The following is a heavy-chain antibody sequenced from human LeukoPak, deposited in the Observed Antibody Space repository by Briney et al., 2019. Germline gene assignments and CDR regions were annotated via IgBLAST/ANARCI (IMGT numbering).Heavy chain of an antibody. CDR3: ARARAPIFGVVPTGAGYYMDV. D-gene: IGHD3-3*01. V-gene: IGHV3-21*01. Sequence: GGSLRLSCAASGFTFSSYSMNWVRQAPGKGLEWVSSISSSSSYIYYADSVKGRFTISRDNAKNSLYLQMNSLRAEDTAVYYCARARAPIFGVVPTGAGYYMDVWGKGTTVTVSS. CDR2: ISSSSSYI. J-gene: IGHJ6*03. CDR1: GFTFSSYS.